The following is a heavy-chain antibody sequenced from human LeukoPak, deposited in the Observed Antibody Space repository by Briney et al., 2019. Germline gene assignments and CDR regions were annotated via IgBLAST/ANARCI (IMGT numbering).Heavy chain of an antibody. CDR2: INPSVGGT. V-gene: IGHV1-46*01. J-gene: IGHJ4*02. CDR1: GYTFSTYD. D-gene: IGHD3-16*01. CDR3: ASRFITAGADY. Sequence: ASVKVSCKASGYTFSTYDIHWVRQAPGQGLEWMAIINPSVGGTSFAPQFQGRVTMTRDTSTSTVYMELSSLISEDTAVYYCASRFITAGADYWGQGTLVTVAS.